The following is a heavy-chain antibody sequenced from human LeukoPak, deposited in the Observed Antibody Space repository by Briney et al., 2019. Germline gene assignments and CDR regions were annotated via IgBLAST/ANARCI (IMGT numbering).Heavy chain of an antibody. D-gene: IGHD3-3*01. J-gene: IGHJ5*02. CDR2: IYYSGST. CDR1: GGSISSSSYY. Sequence: SETLSLTCTVSGGSISSSSYYWGWIRQPPWKGLEWIGSIYYSGSTYYNPSLKSRVTISVDTSKNQFSLKLSSVTAADTAVYYCAGRGITIFGAVYSEFWFDPWGQGTLVTVSS. V-gene: IGHV4-39*01. CDR3: AGRGITIFGAVYSEFWFDP.